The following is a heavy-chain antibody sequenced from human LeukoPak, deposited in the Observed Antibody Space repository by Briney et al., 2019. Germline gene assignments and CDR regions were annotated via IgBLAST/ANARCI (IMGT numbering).Heavy chain of an antibody. J-gene: IGHJ4*02. CDR3: AKGNYGGDGY. Sequence: GGSLRLSCEASGFTFSTYGMHWVRQAPGMGLEWVAVIRSDGNTKYYADSVKGRFTISIDNSKNTVYLQMSSLRAEDTAVYYCAKGNYGGDGYWGQGTLVTVSS. V-gene: IGHV3-30*02. CDR2: IRSDGNTK. D-gene: IGHD4-23*01. CDR1: GFTFSTYG.